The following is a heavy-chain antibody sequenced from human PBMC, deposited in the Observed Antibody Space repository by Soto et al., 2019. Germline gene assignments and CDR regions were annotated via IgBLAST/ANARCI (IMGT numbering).Heavy chain of an antibody. V-gene: IGHV5-51*06. CDR1: EYSFTIYC. Sequence: GESMKISCKGSEYSFTIYCTGWVLQMPWKCLEWLHIIYPADPDTRHSPSFQGKVTISAEKSISTAYLQWSSLKASDTAMYYCARLDGCSGGSCSTNCYYG. CDR3: ARLDGCSGGSCSTNCYYG. J-gene: IGHJ6*01. CDR2: IYPADPDT. D-gene: IGHD2-15*01.